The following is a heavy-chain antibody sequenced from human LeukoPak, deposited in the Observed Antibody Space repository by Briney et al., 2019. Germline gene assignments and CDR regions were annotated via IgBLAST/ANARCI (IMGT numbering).Heavy chain of an antibody. Sequence: GSLRLSCAASGFTFSSYWMSWVRQAPGKGLEWVANIKQDGSEKYYVDSVKGRFTISRDNAKNSLYLQMNSLRAEDTAVYYCARDPYRMLATVTTGVAFDIWGQGTMVTVSS. D-gene: IGHD4-11*01. J-gene: IGHJ3*02. CDR1: GFTFSSYW. CDR3: ARDPYRMLATVTTGVAFDI. V-gene: IGHV3-7*01. CDR2: IKQDGSEK.